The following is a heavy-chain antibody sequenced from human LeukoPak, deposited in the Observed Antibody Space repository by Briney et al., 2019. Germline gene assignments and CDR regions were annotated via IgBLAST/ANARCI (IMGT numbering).Heavy chain of an antibody. V-gene: IGHV1-2*02. CDR1: GYTFTGYY. D-gene: IGHD6-19*01. CDR3: ARDLNSSGWYYSNFFPGY. Sequence: GASVKVSCKASGYTFTGYYMHWVRQAPGQGLEWMGWINPNSGGTNYAQKFQGRVTMTRDTSISTAYMELSRLRSDDTAVYYCARDLNSSGWYYSNFFPGYWGQGTLVTVSS. CDR2: INPNSGGT. J-gene: IGHJ4*02.